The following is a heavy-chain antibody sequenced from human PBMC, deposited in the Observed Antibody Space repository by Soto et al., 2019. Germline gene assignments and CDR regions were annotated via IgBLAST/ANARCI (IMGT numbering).Heavy chain of an antibody. D-gene: IGHD1-26*01. CDR1: GFTFSDHA. CDR2: IRGDFVTT. V-gene: IGHV3-23*01. J-gene: IGHJ4*02. CDR3: VKEGKMGVEGFDF. Sequence: GGCLRLSCATSGFTFSDHAMHWVRQAPGEGLEWVSGIRGDFVTTPYGDSVKGRFTISRDNSQNTLYLQMNSLRAEDTAIYYCVKEGKMGVEGFDFWGQGTLVTVSS.